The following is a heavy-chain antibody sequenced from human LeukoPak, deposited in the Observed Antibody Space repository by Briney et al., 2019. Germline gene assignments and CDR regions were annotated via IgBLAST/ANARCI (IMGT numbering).Heavy chain of an antibody. CDR2: INAYNGNT. CDR3: ARETGVLRYFDWLRDYYYGMDV. Sequence: ASVKVSCKASGYTFTSYGISWVRQAPGQGLEWMGWINAYNGNTNYAQKLQGRVTMTPDQSTSTAYMELRSLRSDDTAVYYCARETGVLRYFDWLRDYYYGMDVWGKGTTVTVSS. CDR1: GYTFTSYG. V-gene: IGHV1-18*04. D-gene: IGHD3-9*01. J-gene: IGHJ6*04.